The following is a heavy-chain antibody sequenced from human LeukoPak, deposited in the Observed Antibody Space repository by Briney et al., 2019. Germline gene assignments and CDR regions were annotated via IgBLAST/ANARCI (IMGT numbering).Heavy chain of an antibody. D-gene: IGHD4-17*01. CDR3: ARGPTRAGDYENYFDY. J-gene: IGHJ4*02. V-gene: IGHV1-69*13. Sequence: ASVKVSCKASGGTFSSYAISWVRQAPGQGLEWMGGIIPIFGTANYAQKFQGRVTITADESTSTAYMELSSLRSEDTAVYYCARGPTRAGDYENYFDYWGQGTLVTVSS. CDR1: GGTFSSYA. CDR2: IIPIFGTA.